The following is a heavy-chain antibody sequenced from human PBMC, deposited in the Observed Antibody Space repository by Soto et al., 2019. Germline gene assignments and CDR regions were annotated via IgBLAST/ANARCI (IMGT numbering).Heavy chain of an antibody. Sequence: SETLSLTCAVSGGSINSSNWWTWVRQTPGQGLEWIGEIYPSGTTNYNPSLKTRVTISLDKSTNQFSLRLTSVTAADTAVYYCAREKAVASTGWLDPWGQGTLVTVSS. J-gene: IGHJ5*02. CDR2: IYPSGTT. CDR3: AREKAVASTGWLDP. D-gene: IGHD6-19*01. V-gene: IGHV4-4*02. CDR1: GGSINSSNW.